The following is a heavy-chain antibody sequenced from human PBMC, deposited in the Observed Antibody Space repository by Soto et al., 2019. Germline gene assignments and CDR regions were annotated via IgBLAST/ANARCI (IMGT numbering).Heavy chain of an antibody. V-gene: IGHV4-31*03. CDR2: IYYSGST. CDR1: GGSISSGGYY. J-gene: IGHJ5*02. D-gene: IGHD3-3*01. Sequence: PSETLSLTCTVSGGSISSGGYYWSWIRQHPGKGLEWIGYIYYSGSTYYNPSLKSRVTISVDTSKNQFSLKLSSVTAADTAVYYCAREDRGDDFWSGLGWFDPWGQGTLVTVSS. CDR3: AREDRGDDFWSGLGWFDP.